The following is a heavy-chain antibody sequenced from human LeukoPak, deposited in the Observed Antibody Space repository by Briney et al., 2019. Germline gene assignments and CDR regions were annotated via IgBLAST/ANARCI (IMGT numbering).Heavy chain of an antibody. J-gene: IGHJ4*02. V-gene: IGHV3-66*02. Sequence: GVSLRLSCAASGFTVSSNYMSWVRQAPGKGLEWVSVIYSGGSTYYADSVKGRFTTSRDNSKNTLYLQMNSLRAEDTAVYYCARDHRLGYFDYWGQGTLVTVSS. CDR1: GFTVSSNY. CDR3: ARDHRLGYFDY. CDR2: IYSGGST.